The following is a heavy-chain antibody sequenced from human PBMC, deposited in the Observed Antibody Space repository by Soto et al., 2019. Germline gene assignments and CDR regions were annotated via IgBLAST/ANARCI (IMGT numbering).Heavy chain of an antibody. D-gene: IGHD3-10*01. CDR3: ARENNVLPGGYFDY. J-gene: IGHJ4*02. CDR1: GGSISSGGYS. CDR2: IYHSGST. Sequence: QLQLQESGSGLVKPSQTLSLTCAVSGGSISSGGYSWSWIRQPPGKGLEWIGYIYHSGSTYYNPSLKSRVTISVDRSKNQFSLKLSSVTAADTAVYYCARENNVLPGGYFDYCGQGTLVTVSS. V-gene: IGHV4-30-2*01.